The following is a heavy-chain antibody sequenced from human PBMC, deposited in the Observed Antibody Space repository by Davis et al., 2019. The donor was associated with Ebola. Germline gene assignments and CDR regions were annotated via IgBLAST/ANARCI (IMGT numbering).Heavy chain of an antibody. CDR2: MNPNSGNT. CDR3: ARDRVFGAGSLDV. V-gene: IGHV1-8*01. D-gene: IGHD6-13*01. Sequence: ASVKVSCKASGYTFTSYDINWVRQATGQGLEWMGWMNPNSGNTGYAQKFQGRVTMTTDTSTSTAYMELRSLRSDDTAVYYCARDRVFGAGSLDVWGQGTTVTVSS. CDR1: GYTFTSYD. J-gene: IGHJ6*02.